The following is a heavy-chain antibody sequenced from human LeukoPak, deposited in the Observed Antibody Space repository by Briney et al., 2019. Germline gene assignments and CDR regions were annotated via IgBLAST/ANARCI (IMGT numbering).Heavy chain of an antibody. CDR1: GVSFSGYY. V-gene: IGHV4-34*01. D-gene: IGHD2-15*01. CDR2: INHRGST. J-gene: IGHJ4*02. Sequence: PSETLSLTCAVDGVSFSGYYWSWIRQPPGKGLEWLGGINHRGSTNYNPSLKSRVTISVDTSKNQFSLKLSSVTAADTAVYYCARGYCSGGSCSTFDYWGQGTLVTVSS. CDR3: ARGYCSGGSCSTFDY.